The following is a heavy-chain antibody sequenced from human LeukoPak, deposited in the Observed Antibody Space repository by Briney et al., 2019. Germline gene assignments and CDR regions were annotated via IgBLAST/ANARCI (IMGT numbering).Heavy chain of an antibody. CDR3: ARRRDLYSGSYYPFDY. CDR1: RYSFSSYW. D-gene: IGHD1-26*01. J-gene: IGHJ4*02. Sequence: GESLKISCKGSRYSFSSYWIGWVRQMPGKGLEWMGIIYPGDSDTRYSPSFQGQVTISADKSFSTAYLQWSSLRASDTAMYYCARRRDLYSGSYYPFDYWGQGTLVTVSS. CDR2: IYPGDSDT. V-gene: IGHV5-51*01.